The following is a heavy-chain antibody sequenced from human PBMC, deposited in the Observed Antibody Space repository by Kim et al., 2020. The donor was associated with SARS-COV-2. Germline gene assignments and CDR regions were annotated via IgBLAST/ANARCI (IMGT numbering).Heavy chain of an antibody. D-gene: IGHD2-21*01. CDR2: T. J-gene: IGHJ4*02. Sequence: TQDAVSVKSRVTVTRDDSKNTAYLQMNGLKAKDTAVYYCATYIDYSFSYWGQGILVTVSS. CDR3: ATYIDYSFSY. V-gene: IGHV3-73*01.